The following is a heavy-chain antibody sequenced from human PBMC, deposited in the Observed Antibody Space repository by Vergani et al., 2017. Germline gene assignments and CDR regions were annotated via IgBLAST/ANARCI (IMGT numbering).Heavy chain of an antibody. J-gene: IGHJ4*02. D-gene: IGHD3-3*01. CDR1: GYSFTSYW. Sequence: EVPLVQSGAEVKKPGESLKISCKGSGYSFTSYWIGWVRQMPGKGLEWMGIIYPGDSDTSYSPSFQGQVTISAAKSISTAYLQWSSLKASDTAMYYCARQAEDNFWSGYPGYWGQGTLVTVSS. V-gene: IGHV5-51*01. CDR2: IYPGDSDT. CDR3: ARQAEDNFWSGYPGY.